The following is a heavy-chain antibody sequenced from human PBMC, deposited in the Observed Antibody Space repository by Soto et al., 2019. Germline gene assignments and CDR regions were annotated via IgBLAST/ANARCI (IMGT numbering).Heavy chain of an antibody. Sequence: LNISCQAFEYSFRIYWISWVRQKPGAGLEWMGRVDPNGSFATYSPSSQGHVSISVDKSTNIVYLQWRSLRASDTATYYCARHQSGSGNSNFDFWGQGTPVTVSS. V-gene: IGHV5-10-1*01. CDR2: VDPNGSFA. CDR1: EYSFRIYW. CDR3: ARHQSGSGNSNFDF. D-gene: IGHD3-10*01. J-gene: IGHJ4*02.